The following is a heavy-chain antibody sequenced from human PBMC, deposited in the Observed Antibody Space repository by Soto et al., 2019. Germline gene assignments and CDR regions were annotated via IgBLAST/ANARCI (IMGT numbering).Heavy chain of an antibody. CDR2: IYYSGST. CDR1: GGSISSYY. CDR3: ARDRITMVRGVIKGYYYYGMDV. V-gene: IGHV4-59*12. J-gene: IGHJ6*02. Sequence: SETLSLTCTVSGGSISSYYWSWIRQPPGKGLEWIGYIYYSGSTNYNPSLKSRVTISVDTSKNQFSLKLSSVTAADTAVYYCARDRITMVRGVIKGYYYYGMDVWGQGTTVTVSS. D-gene: IGHD3-10*01.